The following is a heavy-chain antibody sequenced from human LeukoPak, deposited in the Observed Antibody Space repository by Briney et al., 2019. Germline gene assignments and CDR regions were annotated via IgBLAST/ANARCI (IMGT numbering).Heavy chain of an antibody. V-gene: IGHV4-39*01. Sequence: SETLSLTCTVSGGSISSYYWGWIRQPPGKGLEWIGSIYYSGSTYYNPSLKSRVTISVDTSKNQFSLKLSFVTAADTAVYYCARVVLRNWFDPWGQGTLVTVSS. CDR2: IYYSGST. CDR1: GGSISSYY. CDR3: ARVVLRNWFDP. J-gene: IGHJ5*02. D-gene: IGHD3-3*01.